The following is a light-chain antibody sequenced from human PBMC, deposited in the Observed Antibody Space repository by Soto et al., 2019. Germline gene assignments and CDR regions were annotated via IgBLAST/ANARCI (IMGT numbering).Light chain of an antibody. J-gene: IGKJ1*01. CDR2: GAS. V-gene: IGKV3-20*01. CDR3: QQYGFSLRT. CDR1: QTVSRMY. Sequence: EIVLTQSPVTLSLSPGERATLSCMASQTVSRMYLSWFQQKPGQAPRLLIYGASSRASGIPDRFSGSGSGTDFTLTISRLEPEDFAVYYCQQYGFSLRTFGQGTRWIS.